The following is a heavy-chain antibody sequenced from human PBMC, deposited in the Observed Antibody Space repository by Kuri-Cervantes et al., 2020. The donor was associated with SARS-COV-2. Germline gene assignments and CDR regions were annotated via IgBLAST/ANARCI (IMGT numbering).Heavy chain of an antibody. D-gene: IGHD5-18*01. J-gene: IGHJ4*02. CDR2: ISYDGSNK. Sequence: GGSLRLSCAASGFTFSSYGMHWVRQAPGKGLEWVAVISYDGSNKYYADSVKGRFTISRDNSKNTLYLQMNSLRAEDTAVYYCAKGGYSYGYAGDFDYWGQGTLVTVSS. CDR3: AKGGYSYGYAGDFDY. CDR1: GFTFSSYG. V-gene: IGHV3-30*18.